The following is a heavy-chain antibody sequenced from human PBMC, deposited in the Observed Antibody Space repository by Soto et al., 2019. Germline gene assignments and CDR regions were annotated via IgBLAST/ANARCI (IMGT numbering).Heavy chain of an antibody. CDR2: IYYSGST. D-gene: IGHD3-10*01. J-gene: IGHJ4*02. CDR3: ARQWFGEPPSVPNDDY. Sequence: KPSETLSLTCTVSGGSISSSSYYWGWIRQPPGKGLEWIGSIYYSGSTYYNPSLKSRVTISVDTSKNQFSLKLSSVTAADTAVYYCARQWFGEPPSVPNDDYWGQGTLVTVSS. CDR1: GGSISSSSYY. V-gene: IGHV4-39*01.